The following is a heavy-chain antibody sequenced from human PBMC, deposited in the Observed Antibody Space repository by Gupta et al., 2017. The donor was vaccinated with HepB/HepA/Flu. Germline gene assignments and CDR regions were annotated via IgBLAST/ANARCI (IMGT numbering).Heavy chain of an antibody. CDR2: IWYDGSNK. J-gene: IGHJ6*02. Sequence: QVQLVESGGGVVQPGRSLRLSCAASGFTFSSYGMHWVGQAPGKGLEWVAVIWYDGSNKYYADSVKGRFTISRDNSKNTLYLQMNSLRAEDTAVYYCARDGEQQLVPYYYYYGMDVWGQGTTVTVSS. CDR1: GFTFSSYG. D-gene: IGHD6-13*01. V-gene: IGHV3-33*01. CDR3: ARDGEQQLVPYYYYYGMDV.